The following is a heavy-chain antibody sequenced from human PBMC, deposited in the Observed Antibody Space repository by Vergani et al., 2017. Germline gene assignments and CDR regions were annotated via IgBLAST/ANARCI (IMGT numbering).Heavy chain of an antibody. CDR3: ARAYGRYDWFDY. V-gene: IGHV3-23*01. D-gene: IGHD1-20*01. J-gene: IGHJ4*01. CDR1: GFTFSSYA. Sequence: EVHLLESGGGLVQPGGSLRLSCAASGFTFSSYAMSWVRQAPGKGLEWVSTLSASDRRTHYADPVKGRVTISRDNSKNTLYLQMNSLRVEDTAVYYCARAYGRYDWFDYWGQRTLVTVSS. CDR2: LSASDRRT.